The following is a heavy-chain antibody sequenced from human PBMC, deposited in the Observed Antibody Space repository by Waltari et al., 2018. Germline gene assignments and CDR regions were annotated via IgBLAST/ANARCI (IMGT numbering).Heavy chain of an antibody. CDR1: GFTLGDYV. CDR2: IRTKAFGETA. Sequence: EVQLVESGGGLVQPGRSLRLSCRASGFTLGDYVMSWIRQAPGKGLEVVRFIRTKAFGETAEYAASVEGRFTISRDDSNNIAYLYMNNLKTEDTAVYYCTRDFWREIDYWGQGTLVTVSS. V-gene: IGHV3-49*03. CDR3: TRDFWREIDY. J-gene: IGHJ4*02. D-gene: IGHD3-3*01.